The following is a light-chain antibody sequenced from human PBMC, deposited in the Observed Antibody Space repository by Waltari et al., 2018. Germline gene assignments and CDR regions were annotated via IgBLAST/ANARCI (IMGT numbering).Light chain of an antibody. V-gene: IGLV6-57*01. CDR2: KDN. J-gene: IGLJ2*01. Sequence: NFMLTQPHSVSESPGKTVTISCTRSSGHLASNNVQWYQQRPGSSPTNVVYKDNERPSGVPDRFSGSIDSSSNSASLTISRLKSDDEADYYCQSYDDNHHVVFGGGTKLIVL. CDR1: SGHLASNN. CDR3: QSYDDNHHVV.